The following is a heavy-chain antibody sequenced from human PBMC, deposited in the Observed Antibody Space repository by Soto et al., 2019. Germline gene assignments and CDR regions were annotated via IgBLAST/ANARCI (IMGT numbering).Heavy chain of an antibody. V-gene: IGHV3-30*18. CDR1: GFTFSSYC. Sequence: GGSQRLSCAASGFTFSSYCMHWVRQAPGKGLEWVAVISYDGSNKYYADSVKGRFTISRDNSKNTLYLQMNSLRAEDTAVYYCAKSPGGYYSFDIWGQGTMVTVSS. J-gene: IGHJ3*02. D-gene: IGHD3-3*01. CDR3: AKSPGGYYSFDI. CDR2: ISYDGSNK.